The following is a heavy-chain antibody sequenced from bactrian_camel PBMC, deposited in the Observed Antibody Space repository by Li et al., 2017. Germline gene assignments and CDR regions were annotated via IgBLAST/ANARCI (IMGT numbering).Heavy chain of an antibody. CDR2: IRTDGST. CDR3: AARGPYCYTKLSVRDFTY. Sequence: VQLVESGGGSVQVGGSLNLSCVATTGYSYPTYCMAWFRQGPGKEREGVAIIRTDGSTAYADSVKGRFTISKDNAKNTLYLQMNSLKPEDTAMYYCAARGPYCYTKLSVRDFTYWGQGTQVTVS. CDR1: GYSYPTYC. V-gene: IGHV3S55*01. D-gene: IGHD2*01. J-gene: IGHJ6*01.